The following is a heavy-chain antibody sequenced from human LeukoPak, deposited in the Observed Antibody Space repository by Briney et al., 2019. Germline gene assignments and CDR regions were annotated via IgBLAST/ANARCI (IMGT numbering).Heavy chain of an antibody. Sequence: GSLRLSCAGAGFTFSSHSMIWVRQAPGKGLEWVSSISGNSNYIYYADSVRGRFSISRDNAKNSLYLQMNSLRAEDTAVYYCARSYDSSGYSDYWGQGTLVTVSS. CDR1: GFTFSSHS. D-gene: IGHD3-22*01. CDR3: ARSYDSSGYSDY. V-gene: IGHV3-21*01. J-gene: IGHJ4*02. CDR2: ISGNSNYI.